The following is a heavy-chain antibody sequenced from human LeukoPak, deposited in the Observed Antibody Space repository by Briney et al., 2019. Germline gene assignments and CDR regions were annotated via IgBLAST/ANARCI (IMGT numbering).Heavy chain of an antibody. Sequence: PSETLSLTCAVSGYSISSGYYWGWIRHPPGKGLEWIGSIFHCGSTYYNQSLKSRVNISVDTSKNQISLKLSCVTAADAVVYYCARASGSYGSGSYYYYGMDVWGKGTTVTVSS. CDR2: IFHCGST. CDR1: GYSISSGYY. J-gene: IGHJ6*04. D-gene: IGHD3-10*01. CDR3: ARASGSYGSGSYYYYGMDV. V-gene: IGHV4-38-2*01.